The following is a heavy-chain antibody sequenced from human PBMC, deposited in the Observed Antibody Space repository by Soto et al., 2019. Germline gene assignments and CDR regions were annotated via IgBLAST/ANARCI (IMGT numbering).Heavy chain of an antibody. CDR3: AHRSGRSGQFDN. CDR1: GFSLSTSGVG. J-gene: IGHJ4*02. V-gene: IGHV2-5*02. CDR2: IYWDDDK. Sequence: QITLKESGPTLVKPTQTLTLTCTFSGFSLSTSGVGVGWIRQPPGKALEWLALIYWDDDKRYTPSLKSRLTSTKDTSKKQVVLTMTNMDPVDTATYYCAHRSGRSGQFDNWGQGTLVTVSS. D-gene: IGHD2-15*01.